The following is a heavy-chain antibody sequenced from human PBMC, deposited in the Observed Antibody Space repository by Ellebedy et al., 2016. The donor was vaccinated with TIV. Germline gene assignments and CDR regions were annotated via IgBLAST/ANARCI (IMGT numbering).Heavy chain of an antibody. CDR2: ISHNADTT. CDR3: AKNDYYYGAPNFYNDAFDA. D-gene: IGHD3-10*01. Sequence: GESLKISXVVSGFSFSYYTMQWVRQAPGKGLEWVALISHNADTTYYADSVKGRFTIYRDNSRNTLYLQMNSLRAEDTGVYYCAKNDYYYGAPNFYNDAFDAWGQGTMVTVSS. J-gene: IGHJ3*01. V-gene: IGHV3-30-3*02. CDR1: GFSFSYYT.